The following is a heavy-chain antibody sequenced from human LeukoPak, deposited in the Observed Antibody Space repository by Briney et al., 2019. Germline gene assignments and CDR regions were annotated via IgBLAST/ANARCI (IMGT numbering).Heavy chain of an antibody. CDR3: ARDIHYYDSSGYYTP. CDR2: ISAYNGNT. CDR1: GYTFTSYG. Sequence: ASVTVSCKASGYTFTSYGISWVRQAPGQGLEWMGWISAYNGNTNYAQKLQGRVTMTTDTSTSTAYMELRSLRSDDTAVYYCARDIHYYDSSGYYTPWGQGTLVTVSS. D-gene: IGHD3-22*01. V-gene: IGHV1-18*01. J-gene: IGHJ5*02.